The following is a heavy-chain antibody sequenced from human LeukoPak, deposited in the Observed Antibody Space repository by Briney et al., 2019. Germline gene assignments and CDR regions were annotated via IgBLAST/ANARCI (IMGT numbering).Heavy chain of an antibody. J-gene: IGHJ4*02. D-gene: IGHD3-10*01. Sequence: GGSLRLSCAASGFTFDDYAMHWVRQTPGKGLEWVSLISWDGDSTSYADSVKGRFSISRDNSKSSLYLQMNSLRPEDTALYYCAKDMIYRDAGSYLGGLIDYWGQGTLVTVSS. V-gene: IGHV3-43D*03. CDR3: AKDMIYRDAGSYLGGLIDY. CDR2: ISWDGDST. CDR1: GFTFDDYA.